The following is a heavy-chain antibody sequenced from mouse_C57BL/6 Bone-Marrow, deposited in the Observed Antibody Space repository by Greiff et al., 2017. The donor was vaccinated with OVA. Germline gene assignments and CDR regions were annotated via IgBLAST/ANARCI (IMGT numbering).Heavy chain of an antibody. Sequence: EVQGVESGGGLVKPGGSLKLSCAASGFTFSSYAMSWVRQTPEKRLEWVATISDGGSYTYYPDNLKGRFTISRDNAKNNLYLQMSHLKSVDTAMYYCAIDPIYDGFAYWGQGTLVTVSA. CDR3: AIDPIYDGFAY. J-gene: IGHJ3*01. V-gene: IGHV5-4*01. CDR1: GFTFSSYA. CDR2: ISDGGSYT. D-gene: IGHD2-3*01.